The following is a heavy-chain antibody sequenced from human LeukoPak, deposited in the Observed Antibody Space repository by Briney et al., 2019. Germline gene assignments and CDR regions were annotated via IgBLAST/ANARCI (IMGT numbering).Heavy chain of an antibody. CDR1: GGSISSSSYY. V-gene: IGHV4-39*01. CDR2: IYYSGST. D-gene: IGHD4-23*01. Sequence: SETLSLTCTVSGGSISSSSYYWGWIRQPPGKGLEWIGSIYYSGSTYYNPSLKSRVTISVDTSKNQFSLKLSSVTAADTAVYYCARRLRWQPKNFDYWGQGTLVTVSS. CDR3: ARRLRWQPKNFDY. J-gene: IGHJ4*02.